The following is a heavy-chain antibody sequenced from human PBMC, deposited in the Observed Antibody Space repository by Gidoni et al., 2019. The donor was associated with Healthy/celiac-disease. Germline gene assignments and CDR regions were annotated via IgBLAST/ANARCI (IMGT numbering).Heavy chain of an antibody. CDR2: IYYSGST. CDR1: VGSIISSSYY. D-gene: IGHD3-3*01. Sequence: HLQLPESGPGLVKPSSTLSLTCTVSVGSIISSSYYWGCIRQPPGKGLEWIGSIYYSGSTYYNTYVKSRVTISVETSKNQFYLKMSYVTAAETAVYYCAGRSGYYANNWFDPWGQGTLVNVAS. CDR3: AGRSGYYANNWFDP. V-gene: IGHV4-39*01. J-gene: IGHJ5*02.